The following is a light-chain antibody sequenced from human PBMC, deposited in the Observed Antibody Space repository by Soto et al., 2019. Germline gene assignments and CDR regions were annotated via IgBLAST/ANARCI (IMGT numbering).Light chain of an antibody. CDR1: QSISTY. V-gene: IGKV1-39*01. J-gene: IGKJ4*01. CDR2: AAS. CDR3: QQSYSTPPVT. Sequence: DILMTQSPSSLSASVGDRVTITCRASQSISTYLNWYQQKPGKAPKLLIYAASSLQSGVPSRFSGSGSGTDFTLIISSLQPVDFATYYCQQSYSTPPVTFGGGTKVEIK.